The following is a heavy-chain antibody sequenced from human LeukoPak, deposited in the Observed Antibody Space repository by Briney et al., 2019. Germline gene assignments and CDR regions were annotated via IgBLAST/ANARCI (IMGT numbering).Heavy chain of an antibody. D-gene: IGHD6-25*01. Sequence: SETLSLTCTVSGDSSSSHYWSWIRQPPGKGLELIGYIYYSGTAIYNPSLKSRVTISLDMSKNQFSLKLNSVTAADTAVYYCASGRVVPYSSAPCFDYWGQGTLVTVSS. CDR3: ASGRVVPYSSAPCFDY. J-gene: IGHJ4*02. V-gene: IGHV4-59*11. CDR2: IYYSGTA. CDR1: GDSSSSHY.